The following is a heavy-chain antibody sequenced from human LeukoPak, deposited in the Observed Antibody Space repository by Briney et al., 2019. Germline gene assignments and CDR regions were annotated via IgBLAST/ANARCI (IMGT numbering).Heavy chain of an antibody. V-gene: IGHV1-69*13. CDR3: ARDLYSSSSGGKIHYYYYYYMDV. CDR1: GGTFSSYA. D-gene: IGHD6-6*01. J-gene: IGHJ6*03. Sequence: ASVKVSCKASGGTFSSYAISWVRQAPGQGLEWMGGIIPIFGTANYAQKFQGRVTITADESTSTAYMELSSLRSEGTAVYYCARDLYSSSSGGKIHYYYYYYMDVWGKGTTVTVSS. CDR2: IIPIFGTA.